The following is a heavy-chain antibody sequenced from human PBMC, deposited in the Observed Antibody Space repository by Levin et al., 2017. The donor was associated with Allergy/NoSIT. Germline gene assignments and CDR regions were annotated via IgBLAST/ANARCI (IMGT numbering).Heavy chain of an antibody. V-gene: IGHV3-23*01. J-gene: IGHJ4*02. CDR2: ISGSGGST. Sequence: PGGSLRLSCAASGFTFSSYAMSWVRQAPGKGLEWVSAISGSGGSTYYADSVKGRFTISRDNSKNTLYLQMNSLRAEDTAVYYCAKESVLRFLEWVSTPCPLKDWGQGTLVTVSS. CDR3: AKESVLRFLEWVSTPCPLKD. CDR1: GFTFSSYA. D-gene: IGHD3-3*01.